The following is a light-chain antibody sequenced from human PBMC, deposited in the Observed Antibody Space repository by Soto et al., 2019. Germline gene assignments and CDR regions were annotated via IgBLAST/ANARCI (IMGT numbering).Light chain of an antibody. CDR3: QQSHSIPWT. CDR1: QGISSY. J-gene: IGKJ1*01. V-gene: IGKV1-39*01. CDR2: SAS. Sequence: DIQLTQSPSSLSASVGDRVTITCLVSQGISSYLNWYRQKPGKVPKLLIYSASNLQSGVPSRFSGSGSGTDFTLTISSLQPEDFATYYCQQSHSIPWTFGQGSNVDVK.